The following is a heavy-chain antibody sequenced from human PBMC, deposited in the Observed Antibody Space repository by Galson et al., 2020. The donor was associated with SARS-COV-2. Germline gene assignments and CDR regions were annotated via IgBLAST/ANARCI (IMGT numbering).Heavy chain of an antibody. V-gene: IGHV3-23*01. D-gene: IGHD4-17*01. CDR2: ISGSGGST. Sequence: GESLKISCAASGFTFSSYAMSWVRQAPGKGLEWVSAISGSGGSTYYADSVKGRFTISRDNSKNTLYLQMNSLRAEDTAVYYCAKDISTVDYGDYNFDYWGQGTLVTVSS. CDR3: AKDISTVDYGDYNFDY. J-gene: IGHJ4*02. CDR1: GFTFSSYA.